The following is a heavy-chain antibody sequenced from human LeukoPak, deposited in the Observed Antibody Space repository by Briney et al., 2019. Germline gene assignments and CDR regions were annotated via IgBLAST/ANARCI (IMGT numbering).Heavy chain of an antibody. D-gene: IGHD3-10*01. CDR1: GYMFTGFF. CDR3: ATLLWFGDFDY. Sequence: ASVVVSCKTSGYMFTGFFIHWVRQAPGQGLEWMGSVSPNNGGTSYAETFQGRVNMTTDTSTRTAYLQLSGLRFHDTPVYYCATLLWFGDFDYWGQGTPVTVSS. J-gene: IGHJ4*02. CDR2: VSPNNGGT. V-gene: IGHV1-2*02.